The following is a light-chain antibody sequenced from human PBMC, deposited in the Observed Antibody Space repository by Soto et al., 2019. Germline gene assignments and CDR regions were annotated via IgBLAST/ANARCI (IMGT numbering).Light chain of an antibody. CDR1: SSNIGSNT. V-gene: IGLV1-44*01. Sequence: QSVLTQPPSASGTPGQRVTISCSGSSSNIGSNTVNWYQQLPGTAPKLLIYSNNQRPSGVPDRFSGSKSGTSASLAISGLQSEDEADYYCAAWDDSLKEWVFGGGTKVTVL. CDR3: AAWDDSLKEWV. J-gene: IGLJ3*02. CDR2: SNN.